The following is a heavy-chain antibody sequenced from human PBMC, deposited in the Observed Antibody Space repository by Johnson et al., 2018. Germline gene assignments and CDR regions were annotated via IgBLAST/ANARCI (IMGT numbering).Heavy chain of an antibody. Sequence: VQLVESGGGVVQPGRSLRLSCAASGFTFSSYGMHWVRQAPGKGLEWVAVISYDGSNKYYADSVKGRFTISRDNSKKTRYLQMNSRRAEDTAGYYCAKDHPPDQTYYYYYVDVVGKGTPVTVSS. J-gene: IGHJ6*03. CDR1: GFTFSSYG. CDR2: ISYDGSNK. D-gene: IGHD1-14*01. CDR3: AKDHPPDQTYYYYYVDV. V-gene: IGHV3-30*18.